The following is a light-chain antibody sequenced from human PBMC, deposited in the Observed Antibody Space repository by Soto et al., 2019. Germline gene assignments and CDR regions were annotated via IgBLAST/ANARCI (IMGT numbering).Light chain of an antibody. V-gene: IGKV1-9*01. J-gene: IGKJ1*01. CDR2: AAF. Sequence: DIQLTQSPSFLSASVGDRVTITCRASQDISYYLAWYQQTPGQAPNILIFAAFNLQSGVPSRFSGSGSGTEFTLTISSLQPDDFATYYCQQYNSSPVAFGQGTKVDIK. CDR3: QQYNSSPVA. CDR1: QDISYY.